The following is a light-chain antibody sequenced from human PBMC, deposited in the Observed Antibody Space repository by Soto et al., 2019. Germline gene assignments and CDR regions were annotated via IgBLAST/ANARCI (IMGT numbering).Light chain of an antibody. CDR2: DAS. J-gene: IGKJ4*02. CDR1: QSVSTY. Sequence: EIVLTQSPATLSLSPGERATLSCRASQSVSTYLAWYQHKPGQAPRLLIFDASKRATGILARFSGSGSGTDFTLTISSLEFEDFAVYYCQQRSNWPPSLTFGGGTKVEI. V-gene: IGKV3-11*01. CDR3: QQRSNWPPSLT.